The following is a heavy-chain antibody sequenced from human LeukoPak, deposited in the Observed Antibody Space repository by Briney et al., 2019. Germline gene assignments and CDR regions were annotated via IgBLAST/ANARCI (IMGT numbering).Heavy chain of an antibody. J-gene: IGHJ6*02. V-gene: IGHV1-18*01. D-gene: IGHD3-10*01. CDR2: ISAYNGNT. Sequence: ASVKVSCKASGGTFSSYAISWVRQAPGQGLEWMGWISAYNGNTNYAQKLQGRVTMTTDTSTSTAYMELRSLRSDDTAVYYCASITMVRGVKGYHYYGMDVWGQGTTVTVSS. CDR1: GGTFSSYA. CDR3: ASITMVRGVKGYHYYGMDV.